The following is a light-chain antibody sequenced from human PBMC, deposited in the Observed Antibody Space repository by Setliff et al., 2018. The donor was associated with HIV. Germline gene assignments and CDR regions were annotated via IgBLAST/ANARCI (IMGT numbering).Light chain of an antibody. CDR3: QAWDSRTVV. J-gene: IGLJ2*01. CDR1: KLGDRY. CDR2: QDI. V-gene: IGLV3-1*01. Sequence: SYELAQPPSVSVSPGQTASITCSGQKLGDRYVSWYQQKPRQSPVLVVYQDIKRPSGIPERFSGSNSGNRATLTISGTQAMDEADYYCQAWDSRTVVFGGGTKVTVL.